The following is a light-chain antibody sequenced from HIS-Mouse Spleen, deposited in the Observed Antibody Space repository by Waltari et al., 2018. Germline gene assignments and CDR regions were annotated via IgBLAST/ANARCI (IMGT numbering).Light chain of an antibody. V-gene: IGLV2-23*01. CDR1: SSDVGSYNL. CDR2: GGS. Sequence: QSALTQPASVSGSPGQSITIPCTGTSSDVGSYNLVSWYQQHPGKAHKRMIYGGSKRPSGVSNRFSGSKSGNTASLTISGLQAEDEADYYCCSYAGSSTYVFGTGTKVTVL. J-gene: IGLJ1*01. CDR3: CSYAGSSTYV.